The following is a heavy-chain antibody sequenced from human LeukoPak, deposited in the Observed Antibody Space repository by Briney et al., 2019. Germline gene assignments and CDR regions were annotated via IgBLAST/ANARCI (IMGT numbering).Heavy chain of an antibody. J-gene: IGHJ6*04. D-gene: IGHD3-10*02. CDR2: INQDGSEK. V-gene: IGHV3-7*01. CDR3: AELGITMIGGV. CDR1: GFTFSSYW. Sequence: PGGSLRLSCAASGFTFSSYWMSWVRQAPGKGLEWVANINQDGSEKYYVDSVKGRFTISRGNAKNSLYLQMNSLRAEDTAVYYCAELGITMIGGVWGKGTTVTISS.